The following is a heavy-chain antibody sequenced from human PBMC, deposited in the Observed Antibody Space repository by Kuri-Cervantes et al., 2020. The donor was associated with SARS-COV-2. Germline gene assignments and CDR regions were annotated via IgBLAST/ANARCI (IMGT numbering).Heavy chain of an antibody. CDR1: GFTFSSYA. Sequence: GGSLRLSCAASGFTFSSYAMHWVRQAPGKGLEWVAVISYDGSNKYYADSVKGRFTISRDNSKNTLYLQMNSLRAEDTAVYYCARDAPSYYDSSGLTDYWGQGTLVTVSS. V-gene: IGHV3-30-3*01. CDR2: ISYDGSNK. J-gene: IGHJ4*02. CDR3: ARDAPSYYDSSGLTDY. D-gene: IGHD3-22*01.